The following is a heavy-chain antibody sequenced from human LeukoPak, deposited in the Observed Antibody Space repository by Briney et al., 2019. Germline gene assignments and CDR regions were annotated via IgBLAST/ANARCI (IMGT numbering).Heavy chain of an antibody. Sequence: PGGSLRLSCAASGFTFTSYTMNWVRQAPGKGLEWVSYITSSSSTIYYADSVKGRFTMSRDNAENSLYLQMNSLRAEDTAVYYCARNFDSWGQGTPVTVSS. CDR1: GFTFTSYT. CDR2: ITSSSSTI. V-gene: IGHV3-48*01. CDR3: ARNFDS. J-gene: IGHJ4*02. D-gene: IGHD2/OR15-2a*01.